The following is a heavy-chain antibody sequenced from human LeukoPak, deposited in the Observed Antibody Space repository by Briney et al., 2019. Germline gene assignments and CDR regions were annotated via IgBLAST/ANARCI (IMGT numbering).Heavy chain of an antibody. CDR2: ISSSSSYI. CDR1: GFTFSSYS. CDR3: ARTYDFGRGPPGDAFDN. V-gene: IGHV3-21*01. J-gene: IGHJ3*02. D-gene: IGHD3-3*01. Sequence: GGSLRLSCAASGFTFSSYSMNWVRQAPGKGLEWVSSISSSSSYIYYADSVKGRFTISRDNAKNSLYLQMNSLRADDTAVYYCARTYDFGRGPPGDAFDNWGPGTLVTVSS.